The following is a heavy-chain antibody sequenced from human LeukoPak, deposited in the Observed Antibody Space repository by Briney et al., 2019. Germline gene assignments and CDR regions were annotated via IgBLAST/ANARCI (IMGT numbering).Heavy chain of an antibody. CDR2: ISYDGSNK. D-gene: IGHD6-19*01. CDR3: AKDPTPYSSGCGY. Sequence: PGGSLRLSCAAFGFTFNNYAMLWVRQAPGKGLEWVAVISYDGSNKYYADSVKGRFTISRDNSKNTLYLQMNSLRAEDTAVYYCAKDPTPYSSGCGYWGQGTLVTVSS. V-gene: IGHV3-30*04. CDR1: GFTFNNYA. J-gene: IGHJ4*02.